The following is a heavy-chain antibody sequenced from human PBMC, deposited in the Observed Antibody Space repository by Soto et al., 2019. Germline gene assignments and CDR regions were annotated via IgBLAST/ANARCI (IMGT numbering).Heavy chain of an antibody. CDR1: GFTFSSYS. Sequence: GGSLRLSCAASGFTFSSYSMNWVRQAPGKGLEWVSYISGSGGSTYYADSVKGRFTISRDNSKNTLYLQMNSLRAEDTAVYYCAKDPVRPYYYDSSGYYGFDYWGQGTLVTVSS. CDR2: ISGSGGST. CDR3: AKDPVRPYYYDSSGYYGFDY. D-gene: IGHD3-22*01. J-gene: IGHJ4*02. V-gene: IGHV3-23*01.